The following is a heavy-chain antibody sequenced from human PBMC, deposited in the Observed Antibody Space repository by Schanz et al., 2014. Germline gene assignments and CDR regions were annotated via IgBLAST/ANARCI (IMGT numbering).Heavy chain of an antibody. J-gene: IGHJ4*02. CDR3: ARGPIPIQGVPMDF. Sequence: EVQLVESGGGLVKPGGSLRLSCAGSGFTFSSYAMSWVRQTPGKGLEWVANIGYDGSEKYYVDSVKGRFTISRDNSKDTLYLQMSGLTPEDTAVYYCARGPIPIQGVPMDFWGQGTLVTVSS. CDR1: GFTFSSYA. D-gene: IGHD3-10*01. V-gene: IGHV3-7*04. CDR2: IGYDGSEK.